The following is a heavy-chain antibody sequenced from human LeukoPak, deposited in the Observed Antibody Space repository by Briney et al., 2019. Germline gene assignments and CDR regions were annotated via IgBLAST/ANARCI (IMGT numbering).Heavy chain of an antibody. D-gene: IGHD6-13*01. CDR1: GFSFSDSY. Sequence: GGSLRLSCAASGFSFSDSYMTWIRQTPGKGLEWVSYISSSGGTIYYTDSVKGRFTISRDNAKNSLYLQMNSLRAEDTTVYYCARDPRDSSSWFYFDYWGQGTLVTVSS. V-gene: IGHV3-11*01. CDR3: ARDPRDSSSWFYFDY. J-gene: IGHJ4*02. CDR2: ISSSGGTI.